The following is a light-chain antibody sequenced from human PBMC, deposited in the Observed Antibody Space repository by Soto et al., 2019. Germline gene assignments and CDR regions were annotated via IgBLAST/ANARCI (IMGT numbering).Light chain of an antibody. J-gene: IGLJ1*01. Sequence: QSVLTQPASVSGSPGQSITISCTGTSSDVGGYNYVSWYQQHPGKAPKLMIYEVCNRPSGVSNRFSGSKSGNTASLTISGLQAEDEADYYCSSYTSSSTPYVFGTGTKVTVL. CDR1: SSDVGGYNY. CDR2: EVC. V-gene: IGLV2-14*01. CDR3: SSYTSSSTPYV.